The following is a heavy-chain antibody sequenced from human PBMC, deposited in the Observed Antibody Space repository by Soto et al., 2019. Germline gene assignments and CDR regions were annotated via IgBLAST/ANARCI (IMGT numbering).Heavy chain of an antibody. J-gene: IGHJ5*02. CDR3: SRHGVVTMIVVVTPNWFDP. D-gene: IGHD3-22*01. Sequence: SETLSLTCTVSGGSISSSSYYWGWIRQPPGKGLEWIGSIYYSGSTYYNPSLKSRVTISVDTSKNQFSLKLSSVTAADTAVYYCSRHGVVTMIVVVTPNWFDPWGQGTLVTVSS. V-gene: IGHV4-39*01. CDR1: GGSISSSSYY. CDR2: IYYSGST.